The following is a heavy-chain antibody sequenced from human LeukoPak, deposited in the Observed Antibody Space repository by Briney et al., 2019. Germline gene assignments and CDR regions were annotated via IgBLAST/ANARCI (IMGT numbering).Heavy chain of an antibody. V-gene: IGHV3-73*01. Sequence: GGSLNLSRAASWFTFSGSAMQWVRLASGKGLEWVGRIRSKANSYATAYAASVKGRFTISRDDSKNTAYLQMSSLKTEDTAVYYCTTIAAAGIHYWGQGTLVTVSS. CDR3: TTIAAAGIHY. CDR1: WFTFSGSA. D-gene: IGHD6-13*01. J-gene: IGHJ4*02. CDR2: IRSKANSYAT.